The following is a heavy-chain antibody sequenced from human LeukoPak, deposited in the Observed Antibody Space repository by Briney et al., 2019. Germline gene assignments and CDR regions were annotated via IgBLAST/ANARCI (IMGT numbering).Heavy chain of an antibody. CDR3: AKGRDSSSWYSYYFDY. CDR2: ISGSGGST. Sequence: GGSLRLSXAASGFTFSSYAMSWVRQAPGKGLEWVSAISGSGGSTYYADSVKGRFTISRDNSKNTLYLQMNRLRDEDTAVYYCAKGRDSSSWYSYYFDYWGQGTLVTVSS. D-gene: IGHD6-13*01. CDR1: GFTFSSYA. J-gene: IGHJ4*02. V-gene: IGHV3-23*01.